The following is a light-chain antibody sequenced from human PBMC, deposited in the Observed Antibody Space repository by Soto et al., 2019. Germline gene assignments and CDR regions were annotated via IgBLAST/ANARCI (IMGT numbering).Light chain of an antibody. CDR1: SSDVGGYNY. CDR3: SSYIPINSTYV. J-gene: IGLJ1*01. Sequence: SALTQPASVSGSPGQSITISCTGTSSDVGGYNYVSWYQHHPGKAPKRMIHDVSNRPSGVSNRFSGSKSGNTASLTISWLQAEDEADYYCSSYIPINSTYVFGTRTKVTVL. CDR2: DVS. V-gene: IGLV2-14*03.